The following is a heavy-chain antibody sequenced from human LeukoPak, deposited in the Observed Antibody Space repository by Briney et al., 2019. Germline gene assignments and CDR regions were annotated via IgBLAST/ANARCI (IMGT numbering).Heavy chain of an antibody. D-gene: IGHD3-3*01. CDR1: GFTLSSYY. V-gene: IGHV3-23*01. CDR3: AKCYAFWSGPTSDFVF. Sequence: GGSLRLSCTASGFTLSSYYRSCVSQAPGKGLEWVSAISGSGGSTYYADSVKGRFTISRSNSKNTLYLQMNSLRAEDTAVYYCAKCYAFWSGPTSDFVFGGGGTLVTVSS. J-gene: IGHJ4*02. CDR2: ISGSGGST.